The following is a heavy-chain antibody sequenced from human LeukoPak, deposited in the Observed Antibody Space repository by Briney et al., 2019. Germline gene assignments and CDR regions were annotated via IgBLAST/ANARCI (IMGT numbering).Heavy chain of an antibody. CDR2: IKQDGSEK. CDR3: ARDRVTMVRGVNYYFDY. CDR1: GFTFSSYW. V-gene: IGHV3-7*05. Sequence: PGGSLRLSCAASGFTFSSYWMSSVRQAPGKGLEWVANIKQDGSEKYYVDSVKGRFTISRDNAKNSLYLQMNSLRAEDTAVYYCARDRVTMVRGVNYYFDYWGQGTLVTVSS. J-gene: IGHJ4*02. D-gene: IGHD3-10*01.